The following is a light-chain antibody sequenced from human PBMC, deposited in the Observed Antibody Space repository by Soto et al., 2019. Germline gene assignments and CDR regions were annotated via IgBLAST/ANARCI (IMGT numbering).Light chain of an antibody. V-gene: IGKV1-5*03. CDR2: KAS. CDR1: QSISSW. Sequence: DIQMTQSPSTLSASVGDRVTITCRASQSISSWLAWYQQKPGTAPKLLIYKASTLESGVPSRFSGSRSGTEFTLTVSSLQPDDFATYYCQQYNSYSEAFGQGTKV. CDR3: QQYNSYSEA. J-gene: IGKJ1*01.